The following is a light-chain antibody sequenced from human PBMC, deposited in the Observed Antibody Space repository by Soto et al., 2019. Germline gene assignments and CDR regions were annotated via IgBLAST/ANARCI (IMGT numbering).Light chain of an antibody. CDR2: GAS. Sequence: EIVLTQSPGTLSLSPGERATLSCRASHSVSSTYLAWYQQKPGQAPRLLIYGASSRATGIPDRFSGSGSGTDFTLTISRLETEDFAVYYCQQYGSSPPYTFGKGTKLEIK. J-gene: IGKJ2*01. CDR1: HSVSSTY. CDR3: QQYGSSPPYT. V-gene: IGKV3-20*01.